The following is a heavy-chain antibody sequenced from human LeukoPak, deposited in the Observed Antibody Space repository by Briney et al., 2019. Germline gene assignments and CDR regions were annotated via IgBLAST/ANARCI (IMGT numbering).Heavy chain of an antibody. CDR1: GFTFSSYW. CDR3: ARGGVYSTSAVDY. V-gene: IGHV3-74*01. CDR2: INSDGSST. Sequence: GGSLRLSCAASGFTFSSYWMHWVRQAPGKGLVWVSRINSDGSSTSYADSVRGRFTISRDYAKNTLYLQMNSLRAEDTAVYYCARGGVYSTSAVDYWGQGTLVIVSS. J-gene: IGHJ4*02. D-gene: IGHD6-6*01.